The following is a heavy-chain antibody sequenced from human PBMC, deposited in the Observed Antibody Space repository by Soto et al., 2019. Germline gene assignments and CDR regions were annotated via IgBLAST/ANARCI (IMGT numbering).Heavy chain of an antibody. J-gene: IGHJ4*02. Sequence: EVQLLESGGGLVQPGGSLRLSCAASGFTFSSYAMSWVRQAPGKGLEWVSAISGSGGSTYYADSVKGRFTISRDNSKNTLYLQMNSLRAEDTAVYYCAKDDGDIVGVPAAISLGDYFGYWGQGTLVTVSS. CDR3: AKDDGDIVGVPAAISLGDYFGY. D-gene: IGHD2-2*01. CDR2: ISGSGGST. V-gene: IGHV3-23*01. CDR1: GFTFSSYA.